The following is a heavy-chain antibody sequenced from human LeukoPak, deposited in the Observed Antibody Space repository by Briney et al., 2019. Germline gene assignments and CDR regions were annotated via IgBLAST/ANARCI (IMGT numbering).Heavy chain of an antibody. D-gene: IGHD1-26*01. J-gene: IGHJ4*02. CDR2: INPSGGST. CDR1: GYTFTSYY. Sequence: ASVNVSCKASGYTFTSYYMLWVRQAPGQGLEWMGIINPSGGSTSYAQKFQGRVTMTRDTSTSTVYMELSSLRSEDTAVYYCARGVVGATTGAYSFDYWGRGTLVTVSS. CDR3: ARGVVGATTGAYSFDY. V-gene: IGHV1-46*01.